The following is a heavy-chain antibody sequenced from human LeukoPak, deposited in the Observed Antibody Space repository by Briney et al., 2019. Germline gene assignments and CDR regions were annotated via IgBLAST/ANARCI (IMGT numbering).Heavy chain of an antibody. V-gene: IGHV1-2*02. CDR1: GYTFTGYY. D-gene: IGHD3-22*01. CDR3: ARDGGAQDYDSSGYPY. J-gene: IGHJ4*02. Sequence: ASVKVSCKASGYTFTGYYMHWVRQAPGQGLEWMGWINPNSGGANYAQKFQGRVTMTRDTSISTAYMELSSLRSEDTAVYYCARDGGAQDYDSSGYPYWGQGTLVTVSS. CDR2: INPNSGGA.